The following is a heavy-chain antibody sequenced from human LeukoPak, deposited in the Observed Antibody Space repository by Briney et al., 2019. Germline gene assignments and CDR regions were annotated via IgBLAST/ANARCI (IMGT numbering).Heavy chain of an antibody. V-gene: IGHV4-34*01. D-gene: IGHD2-2*01. CDR3: ARRRNTSRRFDY. Sequence: PSETLSLTCAVYGGSSSGYYWSWVRQPPGKGLEWIGEVNHSGSTNYNPSLKSRVTISVDTSKNQFSLKLSSVTAADTAVYYRARRRNTSRRFDYWGQGTLVTVSS. CDR1: GGSSSGYY. CDR2: VNHSGST. J-gene: IGHJ4*02.